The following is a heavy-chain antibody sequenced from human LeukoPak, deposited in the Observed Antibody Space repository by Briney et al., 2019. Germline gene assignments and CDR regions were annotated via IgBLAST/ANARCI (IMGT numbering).Heavy chain of an antibody. Sequence: GGSLRLSCEASGFTFSLYYVSWLRQLPGEGLEWLSDIDNNGRITNYADSVQGRFIISRDNAKNSLYLQMNSLRVDDTAVYYCARDSRTGYPPYFYFYMDVWGKGTTVTVS. J-gene: IGHJ6*03. D-gene: IGHD3/OR15-3a*01. CDR3: ARDSRTGYPPYFYFYMDV. V-gene: IGHV3-11*04. CDR2: IDNNGRIT. CDR1: GFTFSLYY.